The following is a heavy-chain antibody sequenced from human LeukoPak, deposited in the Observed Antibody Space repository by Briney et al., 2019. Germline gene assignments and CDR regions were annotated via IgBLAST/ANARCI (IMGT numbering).Heavy chain of an antibody. D-gene: IGHD3-22*01. CDR2: IYPGDSDT. J-gene: IGHJ3*02. CDR3: ATDGDSSVGTFDI. V-gene: IGHV5-51*01. CDR1: GYSFTSYW. Sequence: GESLKISCKGSGYSFTSYWIGWVRQMPGKGLEWMGIIYPGDSDTRYSPSFQGQVTISADKSISTAYLQWSSLRSEDTAVYYCATDGDSSVGTFDIWGQGTMVTVSS.